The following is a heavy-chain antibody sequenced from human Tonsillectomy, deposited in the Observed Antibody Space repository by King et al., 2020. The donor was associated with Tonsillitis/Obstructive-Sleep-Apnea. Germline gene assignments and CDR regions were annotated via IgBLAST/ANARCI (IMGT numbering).Heavy chain of an antibody. CDR3: ARGSDEL. Sequence: PLQESGPGLVKPSQTLSLTCTVSGGSISSDDYYWSWIRQFPGKGLEYIGNIDYSGSTHYNPSLTNRVTILVDTSKKQFSLRLTSVTAADTAVYYCARGSDELWGRGTLVTVSS. CDR2: IDYSGST. V-gene: IGHV4-30-4*01. J-gene: IGHJ2*01. CDR1: GGSISSDDYY.